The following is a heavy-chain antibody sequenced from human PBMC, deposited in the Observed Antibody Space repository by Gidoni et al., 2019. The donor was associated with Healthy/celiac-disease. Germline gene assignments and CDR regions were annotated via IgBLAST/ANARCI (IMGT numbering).Heavy chain of an antibody. D-gene: IGHD3-10*01. CDR3: AKDGTYYYGSAYNGYYYYMDV. CDR1: GFTFSSYC. Sequence: QVQLVESGGGVVQPGGSLNLPFAASGFTFSSYCMQWVRQAPGKGLEWVAVISYDGSNKYYADSVKGRFTIARDNSKNTLYLQMNSLRAEDTAVYYCAKDGTYYYGSAYNGYYYYMDVWGKGTTVTVSS. CDR2: ISYDGSNK. J-gene: IGHJ6*03. V-gene: IGHV3-30*18.